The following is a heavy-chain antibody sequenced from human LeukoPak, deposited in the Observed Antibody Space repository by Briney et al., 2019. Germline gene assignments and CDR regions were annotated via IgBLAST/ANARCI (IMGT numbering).Heavy chain of an antibody. CDR1: GGTFSTYA. CDR2: IIPIFGTA. J-gene: IGHJ4*02. CDR3: ARTYGSGSSQPFDY. Sequence: SVKVSCKASGGTFSTYAISWVRQAPGQGLEWMGGIIPIFGTANYAQKFQGRVTITADESTSTAYMELSSLRSEDTAVYYCARTYGSGSSQPFDYWGQGTLVTVSS. V-gene: IGHV1-69*13. D-gene: IGHD3-10*01.